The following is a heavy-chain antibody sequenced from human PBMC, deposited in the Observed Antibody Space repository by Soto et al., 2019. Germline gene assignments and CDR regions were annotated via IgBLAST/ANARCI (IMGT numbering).Heavy chain of an antibody. D-gene: IGHD3-16*01. J-gene: IGHJ6*02. V-gene: IGHV3-7*01. CDR2: IKQGGNEK. Sequence: GGSLRLSCAASGFSFSTYLMSWVRQAPGKGLEWVANIKQGGNEKFYVDSVKGRFTISRDNDKKSLYLQMDSLRVEDTAVYYCVGALTYEVPYYYYGMDVWGQGTTVTVSS. CDR1: GFSFSTYL. CDR3: VGALTYEVPYYYYGMDV.